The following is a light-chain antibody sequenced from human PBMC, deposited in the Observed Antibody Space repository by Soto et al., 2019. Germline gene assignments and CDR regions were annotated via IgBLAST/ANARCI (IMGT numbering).Light chain of an antibody. V-gene: IGKV3-20*01. CDR3: PQYGSSPTT. Sequence: EIVLTQSAGTLCLSPRESATLSCGASQSVLNNYLTWYQQKPGQAPRRLIFGASIRATGIPDRFSGSGSGTDFTLTISRLEPEDFEVYYCPQYGSSPTTFGQGTKVDIK. CDR2: GAS. J-gene: IGKJ1*01. CDR1: QSVLNNY.